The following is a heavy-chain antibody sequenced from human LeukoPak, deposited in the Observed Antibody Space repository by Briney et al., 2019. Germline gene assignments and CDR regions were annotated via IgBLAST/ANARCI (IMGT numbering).Heavy chain of an antibody. CDR3: AKGSGINHYHWIDP. V-gene: IGHV3-23*01. D-gene: IGHD1-14*01. CDR1: EXTFSNYA. CDR2: FSGGGGST. Sequence: PGGSLRLSCAASEXTFSNYAMNWVRQAPGKGLGWVFGFSGGGGSTYYADSVKGRFTISRDNSKNTLYLQMDSLRAEDTALYYCAKGSGINHYHWIDPWGQGTLVTVSS. J-gene: IGHJ5*02.